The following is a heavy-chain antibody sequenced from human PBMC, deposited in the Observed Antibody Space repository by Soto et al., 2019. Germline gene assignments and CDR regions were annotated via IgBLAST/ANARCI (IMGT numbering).Heavy chain of an antibody. CDR1: GYTFTSYY. Sequence: QVQLVQSGAEVQKPGASVKVSCKASGYTFTSYYMHWVRQAPGQGLEWMGIINPSGGSTSYAQNFQGRVTMTRDTATRTVYMELSSLRSEDTAVYYCARDSEDCSSTSCREYFQHWGQGTLVTVSS. V-gene: IGHV1-46*01. CDR2: INPSGGST. J-gene: IGHJ1*01. CDR3: ARDSEDCSSTSCREYFQH. D-gene: IGHD2-2*01.